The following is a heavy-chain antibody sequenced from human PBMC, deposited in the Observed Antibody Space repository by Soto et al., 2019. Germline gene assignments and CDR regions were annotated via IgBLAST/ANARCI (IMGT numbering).Heavy chain of an antibody. CDR1: GFTVSSYA. CDR2: ISGSGGST. J-gene: IGHJ6*02. D-gene: IGHD2-15*01. Sequence: XVSLRLSSAASGFTVSSYAMSWVRQAPGKGLEWVSAISGSGGSTYYADSVKGRFTISRDNSKNTLYLQMNSLRAEDTAVYYCAKVDLVVVVAANRKLVNGMDVWGQGTTVTVSS. CDR3: AKVDLVVVVAANRKLVNGMDV. V-gene: IGHV3-23*01.